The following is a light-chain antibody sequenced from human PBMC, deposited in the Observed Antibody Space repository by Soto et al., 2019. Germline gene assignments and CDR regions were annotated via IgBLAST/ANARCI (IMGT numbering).Light chain of an antibody. V-gene: IGLV1-40*01. J-gene: IGLJ2*01. Sequence: QSVLTQPPSVSGAPGQRVTISCTGSSSNIGAGYDVHWYQQLPGTAPKLLIYGNSNRPSGVPDRFSGSKSGTSASLAITGLQAEYEADYYCQSYVSSLSGVVFGGGTKLTVL. CDR1: SSNIGAGYD. CDR3: QSYVSSLSGVV. CDR2: GNS.